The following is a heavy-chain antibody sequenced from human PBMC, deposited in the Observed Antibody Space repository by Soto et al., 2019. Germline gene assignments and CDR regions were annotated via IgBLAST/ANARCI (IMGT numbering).Heavy chain of an antibody. CDR2: ISYDGSNK. CDR3: AKGPSRGVVVIGVGINWFDP. J-gene: IGHJ5*02. CDR1: GFTFSSYG. D-gene: IGHD2-21*01. V-gene: IGHV3-30*18. Sequence: GSLRLSCAASGFTFSSYGMHWVRQAPGKGLEWVAVISYDGSNKYYADSVKGRFTISRDNSKNTLYLQMNSLRAEDTAVYYCAKGPSRGVVVIGVGINWFDPWGQGTLVTVSS.